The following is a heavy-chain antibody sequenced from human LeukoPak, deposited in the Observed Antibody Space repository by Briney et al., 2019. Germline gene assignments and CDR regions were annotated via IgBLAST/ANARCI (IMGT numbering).Heavy chain of an antibody. Sequence: GGSLRLSCAASGFTVSSNYVSWVRQAPGKGLEWVSVIYSGGSTYYADSVKGRFTISRDNSKNTLYLQMNSLRAEDTAVYYCARGSADYDFWSGYYFDYWGQGTLVTVSS. CDR3: ARGSADYDFWSGYYFDY. CDR1: GFTVSSNY. D-gene: IGHD3-3*01. J-gene: IGHJ4*02. CDR2: IYSGGST. V-gene: IGHV3-53*01.